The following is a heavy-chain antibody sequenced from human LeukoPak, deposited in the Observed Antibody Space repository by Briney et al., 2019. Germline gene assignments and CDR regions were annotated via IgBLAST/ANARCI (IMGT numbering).Heavy chain of an antibody. CDR1: GFTFSSYG. D-gene: IGHD3-10*01. CDR3: AKVGNGSGSYYADY. V-gene: IGHV3-30*18. CDR2: ISYDGSNK. Sequence: GGSLRLSCAASGFTFSSYGMHWVRQAPGTGLEWVAVISYDGSNKYYADSVKGRFTISRDNSKNTLYLQMNSLRAEDTAVYYCAKVGNGSGSYYADYWGQGTLVTVSS. J-gene: IGHJ4*02.